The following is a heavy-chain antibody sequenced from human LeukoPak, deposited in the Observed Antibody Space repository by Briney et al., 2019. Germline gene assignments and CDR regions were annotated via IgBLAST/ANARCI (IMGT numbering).Heavy chain of an antibody. J-gene: IGHJ3*02. Sequence: PGGSLRLSCAASGFTFSSYGMHWVRQAPGKGLEWVAFIRYDGSNKYYADSVKGRFTISRDNAKNSLYLQMNSLRAEDTAVYYCARDGYDFWSGYYGAFDIWGQGTMVTVSS. CDR3: ARDGYDFWSGYYGAFDI. V-gene: IGHV3-30*02. D-gene: IGHD3-3*01. CDR2: IRYDGSNK. CDR1: GFTFSSYG.